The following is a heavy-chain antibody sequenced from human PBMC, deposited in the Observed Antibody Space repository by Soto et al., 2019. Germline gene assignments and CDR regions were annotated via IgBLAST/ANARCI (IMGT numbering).Heavy chain of an antibody. D-gene: IGHD4-4*01. CDR1: GFTFSDYY. Sequence: PGGSLSLSCAGSGFTFSDYYMSWIRQAPGKGLEWVSYISSSGSTIYYADSVKGRFTISRDNAKNSLYLQMNSLRAEDTAVYYCARDLSTEVWFDPWGQGTLVTVSS. J-gene: IGHJ5*02. V-gene: IGHV3-11*01. CDR2: ISSSGSTI. CDR3: ARDLSTEVWFDP.